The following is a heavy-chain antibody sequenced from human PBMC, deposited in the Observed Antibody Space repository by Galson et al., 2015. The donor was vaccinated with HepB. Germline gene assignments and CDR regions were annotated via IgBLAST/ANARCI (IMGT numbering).Heavy chain of an antibody. J-gene: IGHJ6*03. CDR1: GYTFTDYW. Sequence: QSGAEVKKPGESLKISCKGPGYTFTDYWIGWVRQMPGKGLEWMGIIYPGDSDTRYSPSFQDQVTISVVKSISTAYLQWSSLKASDTAMYYCARGWDSYYYYMDVWGKGTTVTVS. D-gene: IGHD1-26*01. CDR3: ARGWDSYYYYMDV. V-gene: IGHV5-51*03. CDR2: IYPGDSDT.